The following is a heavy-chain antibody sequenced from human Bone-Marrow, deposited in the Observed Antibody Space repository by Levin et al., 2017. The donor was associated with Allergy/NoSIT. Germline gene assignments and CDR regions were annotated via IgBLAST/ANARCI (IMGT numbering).Heavy chain of an antibody. D-gene: IGHD1-1*01. CDR3: VKDLHAAGESCGTEAFHL. J-gene: IGHJ3*01. V-gene: IGHV3-20*04. Sequence: GGSLRLSCAASGFTFGDYGMSWVRQVPGKGLEWVSGLNWNGLTTSYSDSVRGRFTISRDNAKNSLYLQMNRLRAEDTAFYYCVKDLHAAGESCGTEAFHLWGQGTFVSVSS. CDR1: GFTFGDYG. CDR2: LNWNGLTT.